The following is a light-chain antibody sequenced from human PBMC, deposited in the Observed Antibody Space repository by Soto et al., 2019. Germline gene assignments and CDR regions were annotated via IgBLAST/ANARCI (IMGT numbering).Light chain of an antibody. CDR2: AAS. V-gene: IGKV1-39*01. CDR3: QHSYTLPYT. J-gene: IGKJ2*01. CDR1: QNIYSF. Sequence: DIQMTQSPSSLSSSVGDRVTITCRASQNIYSFLNCYQQKPGTAPKLLIYAASNLQRGVPSKFSGSGSGTDFTLTISSLQPEDFATYYFQHSYTLPYTFVQGTKLEI.